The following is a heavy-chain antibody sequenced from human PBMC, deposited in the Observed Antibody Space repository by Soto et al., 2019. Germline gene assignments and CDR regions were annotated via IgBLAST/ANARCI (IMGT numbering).Heavy chain of an antibody. CDR1: GYKFTTYF. J-gene: IGHJ1*01. V-gene: IGHV1-46*01. CDR3: VRRYCTTPPCSVDFQF. D-gene: IGHD2-15*01. Sequence: QVQLVQSGAELKKPGASVKVACKASGYKFTTYFIHWVQQAPVQGLEWMGMIHPSGDTGYAQKFRGRVTMNIDTSTTKAYMELRNLTSEDTAVYFSVRRYCTTPPCSVDFQFLGQGPLVTVAS. CDR2: IHPSGDT.